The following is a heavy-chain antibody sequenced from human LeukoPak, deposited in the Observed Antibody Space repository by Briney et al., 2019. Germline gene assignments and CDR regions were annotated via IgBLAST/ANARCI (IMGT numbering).Heavy chain of an antibody. CDR1: GGSISSYY. J-gene: IGHJ4*02. V-gene: IGHV4-4*07. Sequence: SGTLSLTCIVSGGSISSYYWSWIRQPAGKGLEWIGQIHTSGSTNYNPSLKSRVAMSVDTSKNQFSLELSSVTAADMAVYYCAGRAQTTGWSFDYWGQGALVTVSS. CDR2: IHTSGST. CDR3: AGRAQTTGWSFDY. D-gene: IGHD6-19*01.